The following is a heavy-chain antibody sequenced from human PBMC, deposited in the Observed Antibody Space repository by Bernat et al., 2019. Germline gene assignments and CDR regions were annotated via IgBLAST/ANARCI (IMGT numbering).Heavy chain of an antibody. CDR3: ARSPRVDEVAAAGTSYYYYYGMDV. Sequence: QVQLVESGGGLVKPGGSLGLSCAASGFTFSDYYMSWIRQAPGKGLEWVSYISSSGSTIYYADSVKGRFTISRDNAKNSLYLQMNSLRAEDTAVYYCARSPRVDEVAAAGTSYYYYYGMDVWGQGTTVTVSS. CDR1: GFTFSDYY. V-gene: IGHV3-11*01. CDR2: ISSSGSTI. J-gene: IGHJ6*02. D-gene: IGHD6-13*01.